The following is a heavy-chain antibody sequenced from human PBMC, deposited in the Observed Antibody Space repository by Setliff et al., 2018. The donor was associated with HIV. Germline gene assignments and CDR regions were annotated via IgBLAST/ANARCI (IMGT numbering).Heavy chain of an antibody. J-gene: IGHJ4*02. CDR1: GFTFTSYS. D-gene: IGHD4-17*01. Sequence: GSLRLSCTGSGFTFTSYSVNWVRQAPGKGLEWLSYMSDSGNSIYYADSLQGRFTVSRDDAKNSMCLQMDSLRVDDSAIYYCARAPRYGDVDYWGQGTMVTVSS. V-gene: IGHV3-48*01. CDR2: MSDSGNSI. CDR3: ARAPRYGDVDY.